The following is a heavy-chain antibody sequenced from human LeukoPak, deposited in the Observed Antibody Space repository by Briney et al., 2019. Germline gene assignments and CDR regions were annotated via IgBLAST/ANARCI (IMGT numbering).Heavy chain of an antibody. CDR2: IYYSGST. J-gene: IGHJ1*01. D-gene: IGHD3-22*01. Sequence: SETLSLTCTVSGGSISSGGYYWSWIRQHPGKGLEWIGYIYYSGSTYYNPSLKSRVTISVDTSKNQFSLKLSSVTAADTAVYYCADSGYYRPGYFQHWGQGTLVTVSS. CDR3: ADSGYYRPGYFQH. CDR1: GGSISSGGYY. V-gene: IGHV4-31*03.